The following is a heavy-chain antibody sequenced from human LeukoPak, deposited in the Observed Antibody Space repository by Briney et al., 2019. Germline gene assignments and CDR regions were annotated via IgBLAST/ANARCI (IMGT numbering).Heavy chain of an antibody. V-gene: IGHV4-4*07. CDR1: GGSISSYY. J-gene: IGHJ6*03. CDR2: IYTSGST. Sequence: SETLSLTCTVSGGSISSYYWSWIRQPAGKGPEWIGRIYTSGSTNYNPSLKSRVTMSVDTSKNQFSLKLSSVTAADTAVYYCARAGGYSGYGYYYYYMDVWGKGTTVTVSS. CDR3: ARAGGYSGYGYYYYYMDV. D-gene: IGHD5-12*01.